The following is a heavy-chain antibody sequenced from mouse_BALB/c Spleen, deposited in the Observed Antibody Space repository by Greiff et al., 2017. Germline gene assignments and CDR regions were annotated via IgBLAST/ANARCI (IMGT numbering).Heavy chain of an antibody. CDR2: IDPANGNT. Sequence: VHVKQSGAELVKPGASVKLSCTASGFNIKDTYMHWVKQRPEQGLEWIGRIDPANGNTKYDPKFQGKATITADTSSNTAYLQLSSLTSEDTAVYYCASYITTATDYWGQGTTLTVSS. CDR1: GFNIKDTY. J-gene: IGHJ2*01. CDR3: ASYITTATDY. D-gene: IGHD1-2*01. V-gene: IGHV14-3*02.